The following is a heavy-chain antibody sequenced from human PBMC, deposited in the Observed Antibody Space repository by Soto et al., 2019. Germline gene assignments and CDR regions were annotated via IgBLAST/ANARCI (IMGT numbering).Heavy chain of an antibody. CDR2: IIPIFGTA. CDR3: ARVLVDYTGHYYYYYGMDV. J-gene: IGHJ6*02. V-gene: IGHV1-69*06. CDR1: GCTFSSYA. Sequence: SVKVSCKASGCTFSSYAISWVRQAPGQGLEWMGGIIPIFGTANYAQKFQGRVTITADKSTSTAYMELSSLRSEDTAVYYCARVLVDYTGHYYYYYGMDVWGQGTTVTVSS. D-gene: IGHD4-4*01.